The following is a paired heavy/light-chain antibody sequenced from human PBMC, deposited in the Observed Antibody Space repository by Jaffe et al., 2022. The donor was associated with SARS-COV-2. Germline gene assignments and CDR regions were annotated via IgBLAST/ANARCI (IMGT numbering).Light chain of an antibody. Sequence: EIVLTQSPGTLSLSPGERATLSCRASQGVGSNSLAWYQRKPGQAPRLLIYAASSRATGVPDRFSGSGSGTDFTLTISRLEPEDFAVYYCQQFGGSSWTFGQGTRVEVK. CDR2: AAS. V-gene: IGKV3-20*01. CDR1: QGVGSNS. CDR3: QQFGGSSWT. J-gene: IGKJ1*01.
Heavy chain of an antibody. Sequence: EVQLLESGGGLVQPGGSLRLSCAASGFTFSNYAMSWVRQAPGKGLDWVSAISGSDGRTFYADSVKGRFTISRDNSKNTLSLQMNSLRAEDTALYYCTKESPYSSSSPRNYYFDFWGQGTLVTVSS. V-gene: IGHV3-23*01. J-gene: IGHJ4*02. D-gene: IGHD5-18*01. CDR1: GFTFSNYA. CDR2: ISGSDGRT. CDR3: TKESPYSSSSPRNYYFDF.